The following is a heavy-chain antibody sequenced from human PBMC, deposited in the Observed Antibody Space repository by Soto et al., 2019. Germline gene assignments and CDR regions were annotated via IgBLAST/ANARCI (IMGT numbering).Heavy chain of an antibody. Sequence: ETLSLTCAVYGGSFSGYYWSWIRQPPGKGLEWIGEINHSGSTNYNPSLKSRVTISVDTSKNQFSLKLSSVTAADTAVYYCARRAGGLGLLRAYNYFDPWGQGALVTVSS. D-gene: IGHD2-21*02. V-gene: IGHV4-34*01. J-gene: IGHJ5*02. CDR2: INHSGST. CDR1: GGSFSGYY. CDR3: ARRAGGLGLLRAYNYFDP.